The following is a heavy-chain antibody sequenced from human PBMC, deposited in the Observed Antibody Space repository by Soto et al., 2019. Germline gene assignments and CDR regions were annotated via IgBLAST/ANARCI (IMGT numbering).Heavy chain of an antibody. CDR3: ARRHVSSIHFLRFDD. CDR1: GCTFDNYV. J-gene: IGHJ4*02. CDR2: IIPSSETT. Sequence: SVKVSCKASGCTFDNYVRNWVRQAPGQGLEWVGGIIPSSETTNYAQKFQGRLTLIADANIVYMELSSLRSDDTAIYYCARRHVSSIHFLRFDDWGQGTLVTVSS. V-gene: IGHV1-69*13. D-gene: IGHD3-3*02.